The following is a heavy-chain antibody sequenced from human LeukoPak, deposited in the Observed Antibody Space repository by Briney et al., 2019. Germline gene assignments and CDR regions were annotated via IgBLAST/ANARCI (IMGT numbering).Heavy chain of an antibody. V-gene: IGHV3-21*01. J-gene: IGHJ4*02. CDR2: ISSSSSYT. Sequence: GGSLRLSCAASGFTFSSYSMNWVRQAPGKGLEWVSSISSSSSYTYYADSVKGRFTISRDNAKNSLYLQMNSLRAEDTAVYYCARDFSGYDGYWGQGTLVTVSS. CDR3: ARDFSGYDGY. D-gene: IGHD5-12*01. CDR1: GFTFSSYS.